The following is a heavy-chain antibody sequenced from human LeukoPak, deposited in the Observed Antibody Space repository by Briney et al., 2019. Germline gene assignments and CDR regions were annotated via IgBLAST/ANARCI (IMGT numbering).Heavy chain of an antibody. CDR1: GFTFSRYG. Sequence: PGGSLTLSCAASGFTFSRYGMSWLRHAPGKGLEWGSAISGSGGRTYYAHSVKGRFTISRDNSKNTLYLQMNSLRAEDTAVYNCAKGDFYGSGREYYYYMDVGGKATTVIIS. V-gene: IGHV3-23*01. CDR3: AKGDFYGSGREYYYYMDV. D-gene: IGHD3-10*01. J-gene: IGHJ6*03. CDR2: ISGSGGRT.